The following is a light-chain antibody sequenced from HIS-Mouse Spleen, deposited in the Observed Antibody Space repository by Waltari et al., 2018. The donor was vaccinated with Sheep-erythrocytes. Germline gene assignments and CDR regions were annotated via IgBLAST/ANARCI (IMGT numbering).Light chain of an antibody. V-gene: IGKV1-8*01. CDR3: QQYYSYPYT. J-gene: IGKJ2*01. CDR2: AAS. Sequence: AIRMTQSPSSLSASTGDRVTIPCRASQGISSYLAWYQQKPGKAPKLLIYAASTLQSGVPSRFSGSGSGTDFTLTISCLQSEDFGTYYCQQYYSYPYTFGQGTKLEIK. CDR1: QGISSY.